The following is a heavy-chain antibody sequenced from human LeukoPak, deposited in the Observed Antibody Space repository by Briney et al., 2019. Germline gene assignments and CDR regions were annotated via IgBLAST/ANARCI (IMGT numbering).Heavy chain of an antibody. CDR2: ISGSGGST. CDR1: GFTFSSYA. D-gene: IGHD3-3*01. CDR3: AKRGTIFGVVILSHMDV. V-gene: IGHV3-23*01. Sequence: GGSLRLSCAASGFTFSSYAMSWVRQAPGEGLEWVSAISGSGGSTYYADSVKGRFNISRENSKNTLYLQMNSLRAEDTAVYYCAKRGTIFGVVILSHMDVWGKGTTVTVSS. J-gene: IGHJ6*03.